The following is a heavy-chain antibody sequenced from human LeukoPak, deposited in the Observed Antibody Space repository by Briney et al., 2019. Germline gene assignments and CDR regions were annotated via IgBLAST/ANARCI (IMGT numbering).Heavy chain of an antibody. J-gene: IGHJ6*04. Sequence: ASVKVSCKASGYTFTSYGISWVRQAPGQGLEWMGWVSAYNGNTNYAQKLQGRVTMTTDTSTSTAYMELRSLRSDDTAVYYCARGAMVRGVTGMDVWGKGTTVTVSS. V-gene: IGHV1-18*04. CDR3: ARGAMVRGVTGMDV. CDR2: VSAYNGNT. CDR1: GYTFTSYG. D-gene: IGHD3-10*01.